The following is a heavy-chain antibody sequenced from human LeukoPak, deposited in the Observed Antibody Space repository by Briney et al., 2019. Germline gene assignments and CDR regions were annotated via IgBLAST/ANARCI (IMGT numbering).Heavy chain of an antibody. J-gene: IGHJ4*02. D-gene: IGHD5-12*01. Sequence: GGSLRLSCAASGFNFIGHNMNWVRQAPGKGLEWVSFVSISSGTIYYADSVKGRFRISRDNAKSSLDLEMNSLRAEDTAVYYCAKGQDIVAPASYFDYWGQGTLVTVSS. CDR1: GFNFIGHN. CDR3: AKGQDIVAPASYFDY. CDR2: VSISSGTI. V-gene: IGHV3-48*04.